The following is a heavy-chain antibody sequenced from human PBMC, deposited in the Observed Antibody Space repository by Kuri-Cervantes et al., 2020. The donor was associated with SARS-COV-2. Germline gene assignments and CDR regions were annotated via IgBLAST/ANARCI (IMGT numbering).Heavy chain of an antibody. CDR2: VYSSGST. Sequence: SETLSLTCAVSGGSISSHYWSWIRQPAGKGLEWIGYVYSSGSTNYNPSLKSRVTISVDTSKNQFSLKLSSVTAAATAVYYCARDRSAVVTTPGSDAFDIWGQGIMVTVSS. J-gene: IGHJ3*02. CDR1: GGSISSHY. V-gene: IGHV4-4*08. CDR3: ARDRSAVVTTPGSDAFDI. D-gene: IGHD4-23*01.